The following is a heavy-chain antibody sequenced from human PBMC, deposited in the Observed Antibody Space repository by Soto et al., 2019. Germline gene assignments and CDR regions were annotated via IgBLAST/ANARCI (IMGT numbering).Heavy chain of an antibody. CDR3: ARGGFYMTVANFDC. V-gene: IGHV6-1*01. J-gene: IGHJ4*02. CDR2: TYYRSRWYD. CDR1: GDSVSSNSVA. Sequence: QVQLQQSGPGLVKPSQTLSLTCAISGDSVSSNSVAWYWIRQSPSRGLEWLGRTYYRSRWYDDYAVSVKSRIRISPDTSKNQFSLQLTSVTPGDTAGYYCARGGFYMTVANFDCWGQGTLVTVSS. D-gene: IGHD6-19*01.